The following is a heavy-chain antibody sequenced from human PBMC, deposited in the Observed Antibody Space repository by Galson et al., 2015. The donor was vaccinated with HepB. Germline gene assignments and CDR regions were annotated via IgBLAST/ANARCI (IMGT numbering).Heavy chain of an antibody. J-gene: IGHJ4*02. CDR1: GFTFSSHG. CDR2: IYFDGSQK. D-gene: IGHD1-26*01. V-gene: IGHV3-33*01. Sequence: SLRLSCAASGFTFSSHGMHWVRQAPGKGLEWVGIIYFDGSQKYYAESVKGRFTISRDNSKNTLFLQMDSLRVEDKAVYYCARDQWVRRVSPSDYWGQGTLVTVSS. CDR3: ARDQWVRRVSPSDY.